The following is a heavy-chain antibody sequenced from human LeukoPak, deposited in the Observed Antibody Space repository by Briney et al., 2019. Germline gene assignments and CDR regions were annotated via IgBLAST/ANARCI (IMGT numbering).Heavy chain of an antibody. Sequence: SVKVSCKASGGTFSSYAISWVRQAPGQGLEWMGGIIPIFGTANYARKFQGRVTITADESTSTAYMELSSLRSEDTAVYYCAREGPYYYGSGSYDVAIDYWGQGTLVTVSS. D-gene: IGHD3-10*01. V-gene: IGHV1-69*13. CDR1: GGTFSSYA. J-gene: IGHJ4*02. CDR3: AREGPYYYGSGSYDVAIDY. CDR2: IIPIFGTA.